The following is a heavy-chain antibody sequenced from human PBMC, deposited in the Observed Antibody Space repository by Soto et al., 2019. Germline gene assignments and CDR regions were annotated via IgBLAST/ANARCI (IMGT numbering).Heavy chain of an antibody. V-gene: IGHV1-18*01. CDR1: GYTFTSYG. CDR3: ARSPSYCTNGVCPLYYYYYGMAV. Sequence: ASVKVSWKASGYTFTSYGISWVRQAPGQGLEWMGWISAYNGNTNYAQKLQGRVTMTTDTSTNTAYMELRSLRSDDTAVYYCARSPSYCTNGVCPLYYYYYGMAVWGQGTTVTVSS. J-gene: IGHJ6*02. CDR2: ISAYNGNT. D-gene: IGHD2-8*01.